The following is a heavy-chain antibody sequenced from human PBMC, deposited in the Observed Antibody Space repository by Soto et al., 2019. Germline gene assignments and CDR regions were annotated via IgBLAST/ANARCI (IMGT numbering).Heavy chain of an antibody. Sequence: QVQLVQSGAEVKKPGASVKVSCKASGYTFTSYYMHWVRQAPGQGLEWMGIINPSGGSTSYAQKFQGRVTMTRDTSTSTVYMEMSSLRSEDTAVYYCARAGYCSSTSCPGGAFDIWGQGTMVTVSS. CDR1: GYTFTSYY. J-gene: IGHJ3*02. CDR2: INPSGGST. D-gene: IGHD2-2*01. CDR3: ARAGYCSSTSCPGGAFDI. V-gene: IGHV1-46*03.